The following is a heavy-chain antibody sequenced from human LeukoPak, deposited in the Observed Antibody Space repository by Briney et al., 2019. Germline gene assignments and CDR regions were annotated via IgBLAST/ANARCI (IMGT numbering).Heavy chain of an antibody. CDR2: MNPNSGNT. Sequence: ASVKVSCKASGYTFTSYDINWVRQATGQGLEWMGWMNPNSGNTGYAQKFQGRVTITADKSTSTAYMELSSLRSEDTAVYYCARALGFGELLVNWFDPWGQGTLVTVSS. J-gene: IGHJ5*02. D-gene: IGHD3-10*01. CDR3: ARALGFGELLVNWFDP. V-gene: IGHV1-8*01. CDR1: GYTFTSYD.